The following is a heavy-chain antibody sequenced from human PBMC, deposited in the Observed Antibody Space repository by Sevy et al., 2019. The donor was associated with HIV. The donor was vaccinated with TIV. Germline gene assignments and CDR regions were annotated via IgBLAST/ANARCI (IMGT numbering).Heavy chain of an antibody. CDR3: ARGAAAGLPGWFDP. J-gene: IGHJ5*02. D-gene: IGHD6-13*01. Sequence: ASVKVSCKASGYTFAVYFMHWVRQAPGQGLEWMGRINPNSGGTSYGQKFQGRVTMTRDTSSTTAYMELSSLRSDDTAVYYCARGAAAGLPGWFDPWGQGTLVTVSS. CDR1: GYTFAVYF. CDR2: INPNSGGT. V-gene: IGHV1-2*06.